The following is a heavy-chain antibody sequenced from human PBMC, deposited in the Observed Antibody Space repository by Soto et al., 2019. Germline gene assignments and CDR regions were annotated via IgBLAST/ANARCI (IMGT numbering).Heavy chain of an antibody. J-gene: IGHJ4*02. D-gene: IGHD5-12*01. CDR1: GFTFSSYA. V-gene: IGHV3-30-3*01. Sequence: QVQLVESGGGVVQPGRSLRLSCAASGFTFSSYAMHWVRQAPGKGLEWVAVISYDGSNKYYADSVKGRFTISRDNSKNTLYLQMNSLSAEDTAVYYCARGSGYDYFDYWGQGTLVTVSS. CDR2: ISYDGSNK. CDR3: ARGSGYDYFDY.